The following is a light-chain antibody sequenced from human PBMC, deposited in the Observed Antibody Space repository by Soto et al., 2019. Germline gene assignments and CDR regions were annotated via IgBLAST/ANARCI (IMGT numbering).Light chain of an antibody. V-gene: IGLV2-14*01. J-gene: IGLJ2*01. CDR1: SSDVGDYDY. Sequence: QSALTQPASVSGSPGQSITISCTGTSSDVGDYDYVSWYQQHPGKAPKLMISEVSNRPSGVSNRFSGSKSGYTASLTISGLQAEDEADYYCSSYTSSNTLVFGGGTKLTVL. CDR2: EVS. CDR3: SSYTSSNTLV.